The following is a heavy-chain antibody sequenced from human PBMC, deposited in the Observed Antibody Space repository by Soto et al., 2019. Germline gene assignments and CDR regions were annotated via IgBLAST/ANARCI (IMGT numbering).Heavy chain of an antibody. Sequence: GGSLRLSCAVSGFTFSSYAMHWVRQAPRKGLEWVAVISYDGSNKYYADSVKGRFTISRDNSKNTLYLQMNSLRAEDTAVYYCARDGGVRYSSGWYVGWFDPWGQGTLVTVSS. CDR2: ISYDGSNK. D-gene: IGHD6-19*01. CDR3: ARDGGVRYSSGWYVGWFDP. V-gene: IGHV3-30-3*01. CDR1: GFTFSSYA. J-gene: IGHJ5*02.